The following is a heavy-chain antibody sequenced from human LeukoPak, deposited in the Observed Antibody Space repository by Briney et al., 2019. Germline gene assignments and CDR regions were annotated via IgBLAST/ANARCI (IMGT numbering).Heavy chain of an antibody. Sequence: GGSLRLSCAASRFTFSTYSMNWVRQAPGKGLEGVSYISSGSNTIYYADSVKGRFTISRDNAKNSLYLQMNSLRGDDTAVYYCAKDVGKWESLHFFDYWGQGTPVTVPS. D-gene: IGHD1-26*01. V-gene: IGHV3-48*01. CDR3: AKDVGKWESLHFFDY. J-gene: IGHJ4*02. CDR2: ISSGSNTI. CDR1: RFTFSTYS.